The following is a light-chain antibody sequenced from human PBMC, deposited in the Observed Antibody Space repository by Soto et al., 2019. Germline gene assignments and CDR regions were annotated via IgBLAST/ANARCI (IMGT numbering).Light chain of an antibody. V-gene: IGKV1-5*03. J-gene: IGKJ1*01. Sequence: DIQMTQSPSSLPESVGDRFTITCRASQSISSWLAWYQQKPGKAPXXLIYKASSLESGVPSRFRGSGSGTEFTLTIISLQPDDFATDDCQQYYSYSTFGQGTKVDIK. CDR2: KAS. CDR3: QQYYSYST. CDR1: QSISSW.